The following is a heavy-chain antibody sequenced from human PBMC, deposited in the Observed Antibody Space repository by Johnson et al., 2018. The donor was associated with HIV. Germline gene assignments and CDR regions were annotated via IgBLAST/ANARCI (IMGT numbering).Heavy chain of an antibody. V-gene: IGHV3-20*04. CDR1: GFTFDDHG. CDR3: ARAIEVVVYAIRGRAFDI. J-gene: IGHJ3*02. Sequence: MQLVESGGGVVRPGGSLRLSCAASGFTFDDHGMSLVRQAPGKGLEWVSGINWNGGSTGYADSVNGRFTISRDNAKNSLYLQMNSLRAEDTALYYGARAIEVVVYAIRGRAFDIWGQGTMVTVSS. D-gene: IGHD2-8*02. CDR2: INWNGGST.